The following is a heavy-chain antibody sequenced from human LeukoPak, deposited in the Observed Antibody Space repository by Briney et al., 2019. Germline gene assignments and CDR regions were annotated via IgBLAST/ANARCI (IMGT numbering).Heavy chain of an antibody. Sequence: GGSLRLSCAASGFTFSSYSMNWVRQAPGKGLEWVSSISSSSSYIYYADSVKGRFTISRDNAKNSLYLQMNSLRAEDTAVYYCARVTGTSQLTPRFDPWGQGTLVTVSS. V-gene: IGHV3-21*01. CDR2: ISSSSSYI. D-gene: IGHD1-14*01. J-gene: IGHJ5*02. CDR3: ARVTGTSQLTPRFDP. CDR1: GFTFSSYS.